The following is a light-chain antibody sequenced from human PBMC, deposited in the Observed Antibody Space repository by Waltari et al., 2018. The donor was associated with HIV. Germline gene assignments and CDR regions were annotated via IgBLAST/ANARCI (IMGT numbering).Light chain of an antibody. J-gene: IGLJ2*01. V-gene: IGLV2-14*01. CDR2: EAS. CDR1: SSDIGGYIY. Sequence: QSALTQPASVSGSPGQSITISCTGTSSDIGGYIYVSWYQQHSGKAPKLMVYEASNRPSGVSDRFPGSKSGNTASLTISGLQAEDEADYYCVSYTSSSTLILGGGTKVTVL. CDR3: VSYTSSSTLI.